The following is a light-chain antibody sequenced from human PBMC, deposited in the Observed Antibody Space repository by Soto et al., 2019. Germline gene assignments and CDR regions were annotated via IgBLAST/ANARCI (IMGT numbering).Light chain of an antibody. V-gene: IGKV1-39*01. J-gene: IGKJ4*01. CDR2: AAS. CDR1: QSISSS. CDR3: QQSYSTPPLT. Sequence: DIQMTQSPSSLSASVGDRVTITCRASQSISSSLNWYQQKPGKEPKLLIYAASSLQSGVPSRFSGSGSGTDFTLTISSLQPEDFATYYCQQSYSTPPLTFGGGTKVEIK.